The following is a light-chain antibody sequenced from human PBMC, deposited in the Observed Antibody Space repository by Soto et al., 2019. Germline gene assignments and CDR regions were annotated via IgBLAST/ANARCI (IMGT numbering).Light chain of an antibody. CDR1: QSVSSSY. Sequence: EIVLTQSPGTLSLSPGERATLSCRASQSVSSSYFAWYQQKPGQAPRLLIYGASSRATGIPDRFSGSGSGTDFTLTISRLATEDFAVYYCHQYGGSPRTLGQGTKVEI. CDR3: HQYGGSPRT. CDR2: GAS. V-gene: IGKV3-20*01. J-gene: IGKJ1*01.